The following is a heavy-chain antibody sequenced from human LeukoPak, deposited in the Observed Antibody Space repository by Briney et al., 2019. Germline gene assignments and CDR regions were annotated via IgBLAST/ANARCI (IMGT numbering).Heavy chain of an antibody. D-gene: IGHD6-19*01. CDR3: TRTQYSSGWTFDY. Sequence: GGSLRLSCAASGFTFSIYEMNWVRQAPGKGLEGFSYITTSGSIIHYADSVKGRFTISRDNAKNSLYLQMNSLRAEDTAVYYCTRTQYSSGWTFDYWGQGTLVTVSS. J-gene: IGHJ4*02. V-gene: IGHV3-48*03. CDR1: GFTFSIYE. CDR2: ITTSGSII.